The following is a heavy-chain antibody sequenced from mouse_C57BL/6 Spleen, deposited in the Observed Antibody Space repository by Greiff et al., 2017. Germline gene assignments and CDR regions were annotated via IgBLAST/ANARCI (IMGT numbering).Heavy chain of an antibody. J-gene: IGHJ2*01. D-gene: IGHD2-1*01. CDR3: AREGVYYGNYGGFDY. Sequence: QVQLQQSGAELVKPGASVKISCKASGYAFSTYWMNWVKQRPGKGLEWIGQIYPGDGDTNYNGKFKGKATLTADKSSSTAYMQLSSLTSEDSAVYFCAREGVYYGNYGGFDYWGQGTTLTVSS. V-gene: IGHV1-80*01. CDR2: IYPGDGDT. CDR1: GYAFSTYW.